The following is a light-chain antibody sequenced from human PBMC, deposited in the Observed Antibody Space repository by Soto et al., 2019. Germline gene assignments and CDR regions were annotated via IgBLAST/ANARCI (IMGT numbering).Light chain of an antibody. CDR2: GDN. Sequence: QSVLTQPPSASGTPGQRVTIPCSGSSSNIGSNTVNWYQHLPGTAPKLLIYGDNNRPSGVPDRFSGSKSGTSASLAITRLQAEDEADYYCQSYDISLHNYVFGTGTKVTVL. CDR1: SSNIGSNT. J-gene: IGLJ1*01. CDR3: QSYDISLHNYV. V-gene: IGLV1-40*01.